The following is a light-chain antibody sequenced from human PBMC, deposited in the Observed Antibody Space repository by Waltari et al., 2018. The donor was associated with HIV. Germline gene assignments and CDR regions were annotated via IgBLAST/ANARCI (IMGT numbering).Light chain of an antibody. CDR1: SGHSSYV. J-gene: IGLJ2*01. Sequence: QLVLTQSPSASASLGASVKLTCTLSSGHSSYVTAWHQQQPKKGPRYLMKLNSDGSHFKGDGIPDRFSGSSSGAERYLTISSLQSEDEADYYCQTWGTGIVVFGGGNKLTVL. CDR2: LNSDGSH. V-gene: IGLV4-69*01. CDR3: QTWGTGIVV.